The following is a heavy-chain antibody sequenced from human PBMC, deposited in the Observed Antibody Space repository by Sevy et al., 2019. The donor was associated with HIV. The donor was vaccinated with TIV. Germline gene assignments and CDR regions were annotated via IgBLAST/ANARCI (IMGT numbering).Heavy chain of an antibody. J-gene: IGHJ6*03. V-gene: IGHV4-39*01. Sequence: SETLSLTCTVSGGSISSSSYYWGWIRQPPGKGLEWIGSIYYSGSTYYNPSLKSRVTISVDTSKNQFSLKLSSVTAADTAVYYCARLRVGATTRGGYYYYMDVWGKGTTVTVSS. CDR2: IYYSGST. CDR3: ARLRVGATTRGGYYYYMDV. D-gene: IGHD1-26*01. CDR1: GGSISSSSYY.